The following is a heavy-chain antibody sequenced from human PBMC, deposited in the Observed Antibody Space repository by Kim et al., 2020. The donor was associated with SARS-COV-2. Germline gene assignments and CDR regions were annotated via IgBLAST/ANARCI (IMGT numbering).Heavy chain of an antibody. D-gene: IGHD6-6*01. CDR3: ATYVEYSSSSPQYYFDY. J-gene: IGHJ4*02. Sequence: VKGRLTISRDNSKNTLYLQMNSMRAEDTAVYYCATYVEYSSSSPQYYFDYWGQGTLVTVSS. V-gene: IGHV3-30*03.